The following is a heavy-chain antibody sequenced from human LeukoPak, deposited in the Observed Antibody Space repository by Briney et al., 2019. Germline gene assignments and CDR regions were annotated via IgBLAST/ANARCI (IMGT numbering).Heavy chain of an antibody. CDR1: GFTFRRYA. D-gene: IGHD5-18*01. J-gene: IGHJ4*02. Sequence: GESLRLSCAASGFTFRRYAMSWVRQAPGKGLEWISAITDSGGDTYYADSVKGCFTISRDNSKNTLDLQMNSLRAEDTAVYYCAKDPLRGYSYCLFDYWGQGTLVTVSS. CDR3: AKDPLRGYSYCLFDY. CDR2: ITDSGGDT. V-gene: IGHV3-23*01.